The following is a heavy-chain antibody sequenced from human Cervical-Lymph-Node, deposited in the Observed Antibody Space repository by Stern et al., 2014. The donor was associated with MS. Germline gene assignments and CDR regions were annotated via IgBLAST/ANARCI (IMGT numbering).Heavy chain of an antibody. CDR2: IARDGIAT. D-gene: IGHD3-16*01. CDR1: GFTFSRYW. CDR3: SRGQYYSDNTGLRYFDH. J-gene: IGHJ4*02. V-gene: IGHV3-74*03. Sequence: EVQLVESGGDLVQPGGSLRLSCAGSGFTFSRYWMHWVRQAPGKGPEWVSRIARDGIATTYADSAKGRFTISRDNAKNTLYLQMNSLGAEDTAVYYCSRGQYYSDNTGLRYFDHWGQGTRVAVSS.